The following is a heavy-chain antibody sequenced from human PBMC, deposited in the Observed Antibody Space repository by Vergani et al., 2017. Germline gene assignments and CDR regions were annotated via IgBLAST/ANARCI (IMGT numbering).Heavy chain of an antibody. CDR1: GFTFSSYD. CDR3: ARGKGLRDFWSGYYDGGYYYYYMDV. CDR2: IGTAGDT. J-gene: IGHJ6*03. D-gene: IGHD3-3*01. Sequence: EVQLVESGGGLVQPGGSLRLSCAASGFTFSSYDMHWVRQATGKGLEWVSAIGTAGDTYYPGSVKGRVTLARENAKNSVYLQRNSLSAGDTAVYYCARGKGLRDFWSGYYDGGYYYYYMDVWGKGTTVTVSS. V-gene: IGHV3-13*01.